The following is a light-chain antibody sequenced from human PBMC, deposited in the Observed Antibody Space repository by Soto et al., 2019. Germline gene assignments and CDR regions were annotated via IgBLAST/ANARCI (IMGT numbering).Light chain of an antibody. CDR1: HLGDKY. CDR3: QAWDSSTVV. V-gene: IGLV3-1*01. CDR2: QDK. J-gene: IGLJ3*02. Sequence: SYELTQPPSVSVSPGQTARITCSGDHLGDKYACWYQQKPGQSPVLVIYQDKKRPSGIPERFSASNSGNTATLTISGTQAMDEADYYCQAWDSSTVVFGGGTKLTVL.